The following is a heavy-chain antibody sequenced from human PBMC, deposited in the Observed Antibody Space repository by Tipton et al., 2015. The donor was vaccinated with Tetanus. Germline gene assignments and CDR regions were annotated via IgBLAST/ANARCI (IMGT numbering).Heavy chain of an antibody. Sequence: QLVQSGAEVKKPGESLKISCQGSGYSFNIYWIAWVRQMPGKGLEWMGIIYPGDSDTRYSPTFQGQVTMSVDKSINTAFLQWTSLKDSDTAMYYCARLHLRTFASSSGFWGPGTMVTVSS. J-gene: IGHJ4*02. CDR3: ARLHLRTFASSSGF. V-gene: IGHV5-51*01. CDR2: IYPGDSDT. D-gene: IGHD6-6*01. CDR1: GYSFNIYW.